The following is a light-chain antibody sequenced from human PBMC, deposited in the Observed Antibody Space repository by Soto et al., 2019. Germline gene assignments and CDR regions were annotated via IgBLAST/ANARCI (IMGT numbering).Light chain of an antibody. CDR2: DVS. V-gene: IGLV2-14*01. Sequence: QSALTQPASVAGSPGQSITISCTGTTSDVGGHDYVSWYQRHPGKAPKLLIFDVSRRPSGISSRFSGSKSGNTASLTISGLQAEDESDYYCSSYSATSTLVVFGGGTKPTVL. CDR3: SSYSATSTLVV. CDR1: TSDVGGHDY. J-gene: IGLJ2*01.